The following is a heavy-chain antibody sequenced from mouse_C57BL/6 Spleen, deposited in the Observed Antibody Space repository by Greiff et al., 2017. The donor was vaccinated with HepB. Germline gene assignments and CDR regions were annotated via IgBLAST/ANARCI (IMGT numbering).Heavy chain of an antibody. CDR2: IDPANGNT. V-gene: IGHV14-3*01. CDR3: AGNPYFYSMDY. Sequence: EVQLQQSVAELVRPGASVKLSCKASGSNFKNTYMHWVKQRPEQGLEWIGRIDPANGNTNNAPKFQGKATIPADTSSNTASLQLSSLTSEDTAIFYCAGNPYFYSMDYWGQGTSVTVSS. J-gene: IGHJ4*01. CDR1: GSNFKNTY.